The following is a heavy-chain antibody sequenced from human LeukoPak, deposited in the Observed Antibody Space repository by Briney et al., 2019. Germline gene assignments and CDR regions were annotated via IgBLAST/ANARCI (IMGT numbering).Heavy chain of an antibody. J-gene: IGHJ3*02. Sequence: GGSLRLSCAASGFTFDDYAMHWVRQAPGKGLEWVSGISWNSGSIGYADSVKGRFTISRDNAKNSLYLQMNSLRAEDSALYYCAKEFSQSAAPAFDIWGQGTMVTVSS. D-gene: IGHD3-3*01. V-gene: IGHV3-9*01. CDR3: AKEFSQSAAPAFDI. CDR2: ISWNSGSI. CDR1: GFTFDDYA.